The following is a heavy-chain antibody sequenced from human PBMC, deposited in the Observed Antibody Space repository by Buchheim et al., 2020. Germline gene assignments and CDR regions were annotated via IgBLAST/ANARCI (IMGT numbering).Heavy chain of an antibody. Sequence: QVQLQESGPGLVKLSGTLSLTCAVSGGSISGDNWWSWARQTPEKGLEWIGEIYHHGSTNYNPSLESRVTLSVDKSKNQFSLKVNSVTAADTAVYYCAKASSAGNYYYGMDVWGQGTT. CDR1: GGSISGDNW. CDR2: IYHHGST. CDR3: AKASSAGNYYYGMDV. J-gene: IGHJ6*02. V-gene: IGHV4-4*02. D-gene: IGHD6-13*01.